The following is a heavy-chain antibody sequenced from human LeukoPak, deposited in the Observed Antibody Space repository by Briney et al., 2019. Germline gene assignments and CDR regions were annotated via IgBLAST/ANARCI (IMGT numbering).Heavy chain of an antibody. J-gene: IGHJ1*01. D-gene: IGHD3-10*01. CDR3: ASLFYVFLCFGEVEVHM. Sequence: GSLRLSCAASEFSVGSNYMTWVRQAPGKGLEWVSLIYSGGSTYYADSVKGRFTISRDNSKNTLYLQMNSLRAEDTAVNYCASLFYVFLCFGEVEVHMGGQGTLVTVSS. CDR1: EFSVGSNY. V-gene: IGHV3-66*01. CDR2: IYSGGST.